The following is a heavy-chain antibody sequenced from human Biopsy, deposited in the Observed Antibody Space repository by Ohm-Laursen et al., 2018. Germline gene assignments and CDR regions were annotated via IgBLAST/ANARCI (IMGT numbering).Heavy chain of an antibody. CDR1: GYTLTELS. D-gene: IGHD1-1*01. V-gene: IGHV1-24*01. CDR2: FAPENGKT. CDR3: AADINVWNVNY. Sequence: ATVKISCKVSGYTLTELSMHWVRQAPGKGLEWMGGFAPENGKTVYAQNFQARVSMTEDTSTDTAYMELRSLRSEDTAVYYCAADINVWNVNYWGQGTQVTVSS. J-gene: IGHJ4*02.